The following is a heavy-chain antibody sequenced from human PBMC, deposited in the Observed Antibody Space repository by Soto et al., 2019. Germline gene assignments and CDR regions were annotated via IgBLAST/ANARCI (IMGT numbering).Heavy chain of an antibody. CDR1: GGSFSGFY. J-gene: IGHJ2*01. CDR2: INHSGSS. CDR3: ARMAGPWYFDL. Sequence: QVQLQQWGAGLLKPSETLSLTCAVHGGSFSGFYWTWIRQPPGKGLEWIGEINHSGSSNYNPPLKSRVTMSLDPSRNQFSLSLNSVTAADTAVYYYARMAGPWYFDLWGRGTLVTVSS. V-gene: IGHV4-34*01.